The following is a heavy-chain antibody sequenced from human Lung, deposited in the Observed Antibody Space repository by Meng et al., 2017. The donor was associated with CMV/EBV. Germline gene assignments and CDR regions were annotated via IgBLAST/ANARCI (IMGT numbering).Heavy chain of an antibody. J-gene: IGHJ4*02. Sequence: QVQLVQCGAEVKKPRAAAKVSAKASGYTFTGYYMHWVRQAPGQGLEWMGWINPNSGGTNYAQKFQGRVTMTRDTSISTAYMELSRLRSDDTAVYYCVTYCGGDCYSGFDYWGQGTLVTVSS. CDR1: GYTFTGYY. CDR3: VTYCGGDCYSGFDY. V-gene: IGHV1-2*02. CDR2: INPNSGGT. D-gene: IGHD2-21*02.